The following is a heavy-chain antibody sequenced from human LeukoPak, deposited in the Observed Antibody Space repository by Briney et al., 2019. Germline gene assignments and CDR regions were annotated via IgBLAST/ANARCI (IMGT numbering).Heavy chain of an antibody. J-gene: IGHJ4*02. CDR1: GYTFTGYY. D-gene: IGHD4-17*01. CDR3: ARVRSHGLYGDIDY. V-gene: IGHV1-2*02. Sequence: GSVTESCKASGYTFTGYYMHWVRQAPGQGLEWMGWINPNSGGTNYAQTFQGRFTMAGDTSISTAYMELSRLRSDDTAVYYCARVRSHGLYGDIDYWGQGPLV. CDR2: INPNSGGT.